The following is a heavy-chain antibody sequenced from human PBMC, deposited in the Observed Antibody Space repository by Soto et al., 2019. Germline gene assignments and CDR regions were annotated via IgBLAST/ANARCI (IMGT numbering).Heavy chain of an antibody. CDR2: IYYSGST. Sequence: QLQLQESGPGLVKPSETLSLTCTVSGGSISSRGYYWGWVRQPPGKGLEWIGTIYYSGSTYYYPSLKSGATVSVATSKNQFSLKLSSVTAADTAVYYCATSNWFDPWGQGTLVTVSS. J-gene: IGHJ5*02. CDR1: GGSISSRGYY. V-gene: IGHV4-39*01. CDR3: ATSNWFDP.